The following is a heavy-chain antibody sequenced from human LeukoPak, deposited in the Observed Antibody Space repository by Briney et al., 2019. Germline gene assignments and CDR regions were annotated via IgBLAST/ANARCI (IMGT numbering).Heavy chain of an antibody. Sequence: PGRSLRLSCAASGFTFSSYAMNWVRQAPGKGLEWVSGITGSGGTTYYADSVKGRFTISRDNSKNTLYLQMNSPRAEDTAAYYCAKDGNWARFENWGQGTLVTVSS. V-gene: IGHV3-23*01. J-gene: IGHJ4*02. CDR2: ITGSGGTT. D-gene: IGHD7-27*01. CDR3: AKDGNWARFEN. CDR1: GFTFSSYA.